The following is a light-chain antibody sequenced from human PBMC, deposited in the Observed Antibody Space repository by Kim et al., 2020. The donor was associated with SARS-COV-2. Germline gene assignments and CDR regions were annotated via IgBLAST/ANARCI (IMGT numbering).Light chain of an antibody. J-gene: IGKJ4*01. CDR3: QQRNSWPPAVT. CDR1: QNIDTY. V-gene: IGKV3-11*01. Sequence: PGDRATLSCRASQNIDTYVAWYQQRPGQAPRLLVYDASNRATGVPDRFSGSGSGTDFTLTISSLGAEDFSIYYCQQRNSWPPAVTFGGGTKVDIK. CDR2: DAS.